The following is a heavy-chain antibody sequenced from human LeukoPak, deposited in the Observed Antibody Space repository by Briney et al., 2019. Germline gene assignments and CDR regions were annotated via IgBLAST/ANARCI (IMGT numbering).Heavy chain of an antibody. CDR3: TSQGYCSGGSCYGRGYYYYYYMDV. Sequence: QPGGSLRLSCAASGFTFSGSAMHWVRQASGKGLEWVGRIRSDANSYATAYAASVKGRFTISRDDSKNTAYLQMNSLKTEDTAVYYCTSQGYCSGGSCYGRGYYYYYYMDVWGKGSTVTLSS. J-gene: IGHJ6*03. V-gene: IGHV3-73*01. CDR2: IRSDANSYAT. CDR1: GFTFSGSA. D-gene: IGHD2-15*01.